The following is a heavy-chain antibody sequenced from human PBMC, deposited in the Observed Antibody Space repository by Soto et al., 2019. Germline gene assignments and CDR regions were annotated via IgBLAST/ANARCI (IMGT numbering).Heavy chain of an antibody. CDR3: ARQKGGVAARLQFDP. Sequence: QLQLQESGPGLVKPSETLSLTCTVSGGSISSSSYYWGWIRQPPGKGLEWIGSIYYSGSTYYNPSLKSRVTISVDTSKNQFSLKLSSVTAADTAVYYCARQKGGVAARLQFDPWGQGTLVTVSS. J-gene: IGHJ5*02. CDR1: GGSISSSSYY. V-gene: IGHV4-39*01. CDR2: IYYSGST. D-gene: IGHD6-6*01.